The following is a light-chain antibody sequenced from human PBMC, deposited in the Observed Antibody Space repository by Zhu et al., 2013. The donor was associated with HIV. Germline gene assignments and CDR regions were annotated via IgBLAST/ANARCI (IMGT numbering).Light chain of an antibody. CDR2: EVN. CDR1: SSDVGGYNY. J-gene: IGLJ2*01. Sequence: QSALTQPASVSGSPGQSITISCTGTSSDVGGYNYVSWYQQYPDKAPKLMIYEVNNRPSGVSSRFSGSKSGNTASLTISGLQAEDEADYYCSSYTTSSTLVFGGGTKLTV. V-gene: IGLV2-14*01. CDR3: SSYTTSSTLV.